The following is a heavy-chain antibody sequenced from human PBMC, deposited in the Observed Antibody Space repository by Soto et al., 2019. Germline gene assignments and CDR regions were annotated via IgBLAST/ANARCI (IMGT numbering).Heavy chain of an antibody. J-gene: IGHJ4*02. CDR3: ARDLSIYGSGSYYSLYFDY. Sequence: GASVKVSCKASGYTFTSYYIHWVRQAPGQGLEWMGIINPSGGSTSYAQKFQGRVTMTRDTSTSTVYMELSSLRSEDTAVYYCARDLSIYGSGSYYSLYFDYWGQGTLVTVSS. CDR1: GYTFTSYY. CDR2: INPSGGST. V-gene: IGHV1-46*01. D-gene: IGHD3-10*01.